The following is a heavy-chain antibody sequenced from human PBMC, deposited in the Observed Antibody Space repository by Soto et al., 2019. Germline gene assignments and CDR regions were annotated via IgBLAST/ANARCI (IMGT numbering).Heavy chain of an antibody. CDR1: GFTFSTYA. Sequence: HPGGSLRLSCAASGFTFSTYAMSWVRQAPGKGLEWVSSISGSSGSTYYADSVKGRFTISRDNSKNTQYLQMNSLRAEDTALYYCAKDAMDYYDLMNFDYWGQGTLVTVSS. J-gene: IGHJ4*02. CDR2: ISGSSGST. CDR3: AKDAMDYYDLMNFDY. V-gene: IGHV3-23*01. D-gene: IGHD3-22*01.